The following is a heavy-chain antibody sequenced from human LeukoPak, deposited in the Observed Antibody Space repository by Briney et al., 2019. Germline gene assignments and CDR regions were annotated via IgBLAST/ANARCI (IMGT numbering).Heavy chain of an antibody. CDR2: ISGSGGST. J-gene: IGHJ4*02. D-gene: IGHD3-22*01. V-gene: IGHV3-23*01. CDR3: AKGSYDSSGYLYYFDY. Sequence: PGGSLRLSCAASGLTFSSYAMSWVRQAPGKGLEWVSAISGSGGSTYYADSVKGRFTISRDNSKNTLYLQMNSLRAEDTAVYYCAKGSYDSSGYLYYFDYWGQGTLVTVSS. CDR1: GLTFSSYA.